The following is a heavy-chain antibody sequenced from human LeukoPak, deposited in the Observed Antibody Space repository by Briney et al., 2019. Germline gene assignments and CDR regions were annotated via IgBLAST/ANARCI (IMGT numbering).Heavy chain of an antibody. D-gene: IGHD3-9*01. CDR1: GGSISSSSYY. J-gene: IGHJ4*02. V-gene: IGHV4-39*07. Sequence: SETLSLTCTVSGGSISSSSYYWAWVRQPPGKGLEWLGSIFYSGNTHYNPSLKSPVTISIDTSKNQFSLKVSSVTAADTAIYYCARDLSFDWFPYYFDYWGQGILVTVSS. CDR3: ARDLSFDWFPYYFDY. CDR2: IFYSGNT.